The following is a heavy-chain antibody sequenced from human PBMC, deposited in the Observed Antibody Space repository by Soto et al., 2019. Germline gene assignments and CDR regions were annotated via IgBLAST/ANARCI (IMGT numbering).Heavy chain of an antibody. CDR2: IHSGGST. J-gene: IGHJ4*02. D-gene: IGHD3-22*01. CDR1: GFTVSRNF. Sequence: EVQLVESGGGLVQPGGSLRLSCAASGFTVSRNFMNWVRQAPGKGLEWVSVIHSGGSTYYAESVKGRFTISRDNANNTMYLQMNSLSAEETAVYYCARGGPRSSGYDGFDYWGQGTMVIVSS. CDR3: ARGGPRSSGYDGFDY. V-gene: IGHV3-66*01.